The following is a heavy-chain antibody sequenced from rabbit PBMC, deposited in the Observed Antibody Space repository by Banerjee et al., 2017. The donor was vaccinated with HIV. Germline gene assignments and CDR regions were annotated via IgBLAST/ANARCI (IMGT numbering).Heavy chain of an antibody. CDR1: GIDFSSYG. D-gene: IGHD6-1*01. CDR3: AKTRYAGYAGYGYDRGHYYFNL. Sequence: QEQLVESGGGLVTLGGSLKLSCKASGIDFSSYGISWVRQAPGKGLEWIAYIYPDYGSTDYASWVNGRFTISLDNAQNTVFLQMTSLTAADTATYFCAKTRYAGYAGYGYDRGHYYFNLWGPGTLVTVS. J-gene: IGHJ4*01. CDR2: IYPDYGST. V-gene: IGHV1S47*01.